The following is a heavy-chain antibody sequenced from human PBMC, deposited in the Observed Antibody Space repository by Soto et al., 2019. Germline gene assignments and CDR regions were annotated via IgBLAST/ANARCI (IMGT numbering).Heavy chain of an antibody. Sequence: QVQLMQSGAAVKKSGASVRVSCKASGYTFTGHYIHWVRQAPGQGPEWVGEIGPDRGDTRYAEKFHGRVTMTRDTSITTVYMELTNLSPDDTAVYYCGRGRSGELGVFYWGQGTLVTV. J-gene: IGHJ4*02. CDR2: IGPDRGDT. CDR3: GRGRSGELGVFY. D-gene: IGHD7-27*01. CDR1: GYTFTGHY. V-gene: IGHV1-2*02.